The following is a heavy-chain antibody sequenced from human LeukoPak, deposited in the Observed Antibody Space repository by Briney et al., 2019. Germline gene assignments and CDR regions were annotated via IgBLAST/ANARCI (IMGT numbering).Heavy chain of an antibody. J-gene: IGHJ3*02. CDR3: ARDPQYSSSSDAFDI. D-gene: IGHD6-13*01. V-gene: IGHV4-61*01. CDR2: IYYSGST. CDR1: GGSVSSGSYY. Sequence: PSETLSLTCTASGGSVSSGSYYWSRIRQPPGKALEWMGYIYYSGSTNYNPSLMSRVTISVDTSKNQFSLKLSSVTAADTAVYFCARDPQYSSSSDAFDIWGQGTMVTVSS.